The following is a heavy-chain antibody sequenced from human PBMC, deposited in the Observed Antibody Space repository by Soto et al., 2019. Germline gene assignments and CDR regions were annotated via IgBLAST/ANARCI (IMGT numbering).Heavy chain of an antibody. J-gene: IGHJ6*03. CDR1: GFTVSSKY. V-gene: IGHV3-66*01. D-gene: IGHD2-15*01. CDR3: ARDDILCCVGSCHGVSMVV. CDR2: IQSGGTT. Sequence: PGGSLRLSCAASGFTVSSKYMSWVRQAPGKGLEWVSLIQSGGTTYYADSVKGRFTISGDSSKNMLHLQMDSLRAEDTAVYYCARDDILCCVGSCHGVSMVVWGKGTTVTVFS.